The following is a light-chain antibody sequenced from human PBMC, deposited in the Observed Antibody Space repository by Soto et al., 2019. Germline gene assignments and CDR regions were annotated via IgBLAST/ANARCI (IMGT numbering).Light chain of an antibody. J-gene: IGKJ4*01. CDR2: DAS. CDR3: QQRSNWPRT. V-gene: IGKV3-11*01. Sequence: EIVLTQSPATLSLSPGERATLSCRASQSVSRYLAWYQQKPGQAPRLLIHDASNRATGIPARFSGSGSGTYFTLTISSLEPEDFAVYYCQQRSNWPRTFGGGTKVEIK. CDR1: QSVSRY.